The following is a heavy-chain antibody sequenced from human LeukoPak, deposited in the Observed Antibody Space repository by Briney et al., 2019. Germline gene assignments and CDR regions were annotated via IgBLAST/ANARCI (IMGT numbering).Heavy chain of an antibody. CDR3: ARGIAAAGNPNWFDP. CDR1: GFTFSSYW. V-gene: IGHV3-74*01. D-gene: IGHD6-13*01. J-gene: IGHJ5*02. Sequence: GGSLRLSCAASGFTFSSYWMHWVRQAPGKGLVWVSRISPDGTTTNYADSVKGRFTISRDNAKNTVYLQMNSLRVEDTALYYCARGIAAAGNPNWFDPWGQGTLVTVSS. CDR2: ISPDGTTT.